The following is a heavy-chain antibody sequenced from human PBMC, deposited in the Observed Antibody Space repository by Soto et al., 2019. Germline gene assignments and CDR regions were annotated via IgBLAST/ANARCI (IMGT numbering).Heavy chain of an antibody. V-gene: IGHV3-23*01. J-gene: IGHJ4*02. Sequence: EVQLLESGGGLVQPGGSLRLSCVVSGLTFSRADLSWVRQPPGKGLEWVSASGGSDLSTHYVDSVKGRFTISIDSSKNTMYLQMNSLSAEGTAVYYCVTHSWNYWGPGTLVTVYS. CDR3: VTHSWNY. CDR2: SGGSDLST. CDR1: GLTFSRAD. D-gene: IGHD1-1*01.